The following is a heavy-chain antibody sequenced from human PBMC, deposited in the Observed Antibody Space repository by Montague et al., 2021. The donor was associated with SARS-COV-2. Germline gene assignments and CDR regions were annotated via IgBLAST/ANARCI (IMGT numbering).Heavy chain of an antibody. Sequence: CAISGDSVSSDSAAWNWVRQSPSRGLEWLGRTYYRSNWYNDYAVSVKSRITIKSDTSKNQISLQLNSVTPEDTAVYYCARDLRWRYGYGMDVWGQGTTVTLSS. V-gene: IGHV6-1*01. CDR1: GDSVSSDSAA. CDR2: TYYRSNWYN. CDR3: ARDLRWRYGYGMDV. J-gene: IGHJ6*02. D-gene: IGHD3-16*01.